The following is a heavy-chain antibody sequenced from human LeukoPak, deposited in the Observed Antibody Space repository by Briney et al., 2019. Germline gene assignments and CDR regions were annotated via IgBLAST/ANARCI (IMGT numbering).Heavy chain of an antibody. D-gene: IGHD2-21*02. CDR2: INPNSGGT. Sequence: GASVKVSCKASGYTFTGYYMHWVRQAPGQGLEWMGWINPNSGGTNYAQKFQGRVTMTRDTSISTAYMELSRLRSDDTAVYYCARSRAYCGGDCYGIYDYWGQGTLVTVSS. CDR3: ARSRAYCGGDCYGIYDY. J-gene: IGHJ4*02. V-gene: IGHV1-2*02. CDR1: GYTFTGYY.